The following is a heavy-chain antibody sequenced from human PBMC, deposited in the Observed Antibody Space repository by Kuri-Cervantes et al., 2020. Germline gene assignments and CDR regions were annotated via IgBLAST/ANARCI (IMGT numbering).Heavy chain of an antibody. V-gene: IGHV3-74*01. CDR1: GFTFSSYW. J-gene: IGHJ6*02. D-gene: IGHD6-13*01. CDR2: INSDGSST. Sequence: GESLKISCAASGFTFSSYWMHWVRQAPGKGLVWVSRINSDGSSTSYADSVKGRFTISRDNAKNTLYLQTSSLRAEDTAVYYCARSTPGYSSSWYGRYYYGMDVWGQGTTVTVSS. CDR3: ARSTPGYSSSWYGRYYYGMDV.